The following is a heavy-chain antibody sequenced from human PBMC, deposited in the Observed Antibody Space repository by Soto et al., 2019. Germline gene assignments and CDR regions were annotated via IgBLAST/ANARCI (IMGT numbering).Heavy chain of an antibody. CDR2: ISGGGSNT. V-gene: IGHV3-23*01. CDR3: AKDSNKYSSSLRGRYFDY. D-gene: IGHD4-4*01. Sequence: WGSLRLSCAASGFPFISYVMAFFRHSPLRWLEWVSGISGGGSNTFYADSVKGRFTISRDNSKNTLLLQMNSLGAEDTAVYYCAKDSNKYSSSLRGRYFDYWGQGIGVTVS. J-gene: IGHJ4*02. CDR1: GFPFISYV.